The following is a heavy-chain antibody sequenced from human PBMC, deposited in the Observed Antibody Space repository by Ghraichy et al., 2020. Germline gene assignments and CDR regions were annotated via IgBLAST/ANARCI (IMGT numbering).Heavy chain of an antibody. Sequence: GGSLRLSCAASGFTFDDYAMHWVRQAPGKGLEWVSLINGDGDRTYYADSVKGRFTISRDNSKNSLYLQMNSLRTEDTALYYCAKMYYYGSESYDNSAGIDYWGQGTLVTVSS. CDR1: GFTFDDYA. D-gene: IGHD3-10*01. V-gene: IGHV3-43*02. J-gene: IGHJ4*02. CDR3: AKMYYYGSESYDNSAGIDY. CDR2: INGDGDRT.